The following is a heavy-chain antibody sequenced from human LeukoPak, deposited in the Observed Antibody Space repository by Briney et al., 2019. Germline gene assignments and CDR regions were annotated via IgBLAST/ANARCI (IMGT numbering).Heavy chain of an antibody. D-gene: IGHD2-15*01. V-gene: IGHV1-18*01. CDR1: GYTFTRYG. J-gene: IGHJ4*02. Sequence: ASVKVSCKASGYTFTRYGISWVRQAPGQGLEWTGWISGYNGNIKYAQKVQGRVTMTTDTSTSTAYMELRSLRSDDTAVYYCARDCSGGSCYDGVDYWGQGTLVTVSS. CDR2: ISGYNGNI. CDR3: ARDCSGGSCYDGVDY.